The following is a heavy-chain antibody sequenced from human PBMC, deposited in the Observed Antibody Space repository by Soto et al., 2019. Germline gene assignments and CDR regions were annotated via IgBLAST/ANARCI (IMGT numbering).Heavy chain of an antibody. J-gene: IGHJ3*02. CDR1: VASITGSSY. Sequence: SETLSLTCTVSVASITGSSYWSWIRQPAGKGLEWIGRFSLSGTTNYNPSLRSRVTMSADVSKNQFSLRLTSVTAADTAVYYCAREGGSHDSGGYLISGAFDIWGQGKMVTVS. V-gene: IGHV4-4*07. CDR2: FSLSGTT. CDR3: AREGGSHDSGGYLISGAFDI. D-gene: IGHD3-22*01.